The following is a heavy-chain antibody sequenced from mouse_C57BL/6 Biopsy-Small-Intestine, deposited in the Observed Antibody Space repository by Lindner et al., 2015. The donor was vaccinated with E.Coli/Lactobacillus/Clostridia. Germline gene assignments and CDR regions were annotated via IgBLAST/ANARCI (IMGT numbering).Heavy chain of an antibody. V-gene: IGHV1-82*01. CDR2: IYPGDGDT. CDR3: ARYEGDAMDY. CDR1: GYAFSSSW. Sequence: VKPGASVKISCKASGYAFSSSWMNWVKQRPGKGLEWIGRIYPGDGDTNYNGKFKGKATLTADKSSSTAYMQLSSLTSEDSAVYFCARYEGDAMDYWGQGTSVTVSS. J-gene: IGHJ4*01. D-gene: IGHD2-3*01.